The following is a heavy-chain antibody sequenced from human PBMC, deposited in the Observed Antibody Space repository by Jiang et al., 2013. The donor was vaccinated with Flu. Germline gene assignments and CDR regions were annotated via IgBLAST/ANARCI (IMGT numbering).Heavy chain of an antibody. CDR2: TYYRSKWYN. CDR1: NAI. J-gene: IGHJ4*02. CDR3: AREGDYYDSSGYYSAFDY. V-gene: IGHV6-1*01. Sequence: NAIWNWIRQSPSRGLEWLGRTYYRSKWYNDYAVSVKSRITINPDTSKNQFSLQLNSVTPEDTAVYYCAREGDYYDSSGYYSAFDYWGQGTLVTVSS. D-gene: IGHD3-22*01.